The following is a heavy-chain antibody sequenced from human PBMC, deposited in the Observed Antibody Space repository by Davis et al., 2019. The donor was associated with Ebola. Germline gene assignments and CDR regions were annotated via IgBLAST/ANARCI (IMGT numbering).Heavy chain of an antibody. CDR3: ARSQWELPDY. CDR2: INAGNGNT. J-gene: IGHJ4*02. CDR1: GYIFTSYA. V-gene: IGHV1-3*01. Sequence: ASVKVSCKASGYIFTSYAMHWVRQAPGQRLEWMGWINAGNGNTKYSQKFQGRVIITRDTSASTAYMELRSLRSDDTAVYYCARSQWELPDYWGQGTLVTVSS. D-gene: IGHD1-26*01.